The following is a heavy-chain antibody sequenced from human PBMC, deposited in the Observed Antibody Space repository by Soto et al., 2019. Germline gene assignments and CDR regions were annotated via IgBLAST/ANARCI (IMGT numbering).Heavy chain of an antibody. D-gene: IGHD3-16*01. CDR2: IKSKHDGGTR. V-gene: IGHV3-15*07. CDR1: GFTFTVAW. Sequence: EVQLVESGGGSVEPGGSLRLSCAASGFTFTVAWLNWVRQAPGKGLEWVGRIKSKHDGGTRDFAAPVKGRFTISRDDSENMVYLQMNSLKTEDTAVYYCAEDLPDWGAYAFDYWGPGTRVTVSA. J-gene: IGHJ4*02. CDR3: AEDLPDWGAYAFDY.